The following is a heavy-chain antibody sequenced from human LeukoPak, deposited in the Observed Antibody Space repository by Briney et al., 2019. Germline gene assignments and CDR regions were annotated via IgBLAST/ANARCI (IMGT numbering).Heavy chain of an antibody. CDR2: IYTSGST. Sequence: PETLSLTCTVSGGSISSYYWSWIRQPAGKGLEWIGRIYTSGSTNYNPSLKSRVTMSVDTSKNQFSLKLSSVTAADTAVYYCARHIYYDSSSDAFDIWGQGTMVTVSS. J-gene: IGHJ3*02. D-gene: IGHD3-22*01. CDR1: GGSISSYY. CDR3: ARHIYYDSSSDAFDI. V-gene: IGHV4-4*07.